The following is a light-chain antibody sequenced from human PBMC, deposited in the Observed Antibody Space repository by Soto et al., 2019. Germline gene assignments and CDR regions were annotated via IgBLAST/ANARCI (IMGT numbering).Light chain of an antibody. Sequence: EIVLTQSPATLSLSPGERATLSCRASQSVSSYLAWYQRKPGQAPRLLIYDASNRATGIPARFSGSGSGTDFTLTISSLEPEDFAVYYCQQRSNWPPVTFGQGTKVDIK. CDR1: QSVSSY. CDR3: QQRSNWPPVT. CDR2: DAS. J-gene: IGKJ2*01. V-gene: IGKV3-11*01.